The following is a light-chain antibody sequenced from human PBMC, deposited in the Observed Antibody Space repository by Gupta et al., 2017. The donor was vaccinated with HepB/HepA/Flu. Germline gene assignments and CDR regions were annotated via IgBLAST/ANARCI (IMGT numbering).Light chain of an antibody. Sequence: EIVMTQSPATLSVSPGERATLSCTASQSVSSNLAWYQQKPGQAPRLLIYGASTRATGIPARFSGSGSGTEFTLTISILHSEDFAVYYCQQYNNWPTGFDQGTKLEIK. CDR2: GAS. V-gene: IGKV3-15*01. CDR3: QQYNNWPTG. CDR1: QSVSSN. J-gene: IGKJ2*01.